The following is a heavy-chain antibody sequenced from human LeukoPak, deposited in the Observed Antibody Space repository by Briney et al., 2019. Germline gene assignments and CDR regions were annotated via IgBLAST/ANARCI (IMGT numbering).Heavy chain of an antibody. CDR3: ARGGFRSFYGMDV. Sequence: SETLSLTCTVSGGSISSYYWSWIRQPPGKGLEWIGYIYYSGSTYYNPSLKSRVTISVDTSKNQFSLKLSSVTAADTAVYYCARGGFRSFYGMDVWGQGTTVTVSS. J-gene: IGHJ6*02. V-gene: IGHV4-59*12. CDR2: IYYSGST. CDR1: GGSISSYY.